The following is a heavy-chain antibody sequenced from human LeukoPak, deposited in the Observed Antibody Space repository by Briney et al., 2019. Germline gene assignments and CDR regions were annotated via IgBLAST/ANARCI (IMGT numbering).Heavy chain of an antibody. CDR2: FDPEDGET. D-gene: IGHD2-15*01. J-gene: IGHJ4*02. CDR1: GYTLTELS. V-gene: IGHV1-24*01. Sequence: ASVKVSCKVSGYTLTELSMHWVRQAPGKGLEWMGGFDPEDGETIYAQKFQGRVTMTEDTSTDTAYMELSSLRSEDTAVYYCARDPPYCSGGSCYSGNYFDYWGQGTLVTVSS. CDR3: ARDPPYCSGGSCYSGNYFDY.